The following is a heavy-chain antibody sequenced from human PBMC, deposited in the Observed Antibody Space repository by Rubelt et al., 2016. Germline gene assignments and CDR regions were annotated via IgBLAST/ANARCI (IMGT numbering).Heavy chain of an antibody. J-gene: IGHJ4*02. V-gene: IGHV5-10-1*03. CDR3: ARGWKYQLLIDY. CDR2: IDPRDSYA. CDR1: GYSFTSYW. Sequence: EVQLVQSGAEVKKPGESLRISCKGSGYSFTSYWISWVRQMPGTGREWMGRIDPRDSYAHYGPSCQGHVSCSPGKSIATAYWQWSSRKASDPAMYYCARGWKYQLLIDYWGQGTLVTVSS. D-gene: IGHD2-2*01.